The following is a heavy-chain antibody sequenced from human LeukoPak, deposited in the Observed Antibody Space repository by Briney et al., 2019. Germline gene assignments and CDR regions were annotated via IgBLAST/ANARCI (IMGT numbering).Heavy chain of an antibody. V-gene: IGHV1-69*06. CDR1: GGTFSSYA. J-gene: IGHJ4*02. CDR2: IIPIFGTA. CDR3: ASGISSSWTVGRFDY. Sequence: SVTVSCKASGGTFSSYAISWVRQAHGQGLEWMGGIIPIFGTANYAQKFQGRVTITADKSTSTAYMELSSLRSEDTAVYYCASGISSSWTVGRFDYWGQGTLVTVSS. D-gene: IGHD6-13*01.